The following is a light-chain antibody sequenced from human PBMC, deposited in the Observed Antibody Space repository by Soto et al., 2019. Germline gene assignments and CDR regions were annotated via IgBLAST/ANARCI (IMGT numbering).Light chain of an antibody. Sequence: QSALTQPASVSGSPGQSITISCTGTSSDIGAYNFVFWYQQHPGKAPKLMLYDVNIRPSGVSNRFSGSKSGNTASLTISGLQAEDEADYYCTSWTTSTTMIFGGGTKRTVL. CDR1: SSDIGAYNF. CDR2: DVN. CDR3: TSWTTSTTMI. V-gene: IGLV2-14*03. J-gene: IGLJ2*01.